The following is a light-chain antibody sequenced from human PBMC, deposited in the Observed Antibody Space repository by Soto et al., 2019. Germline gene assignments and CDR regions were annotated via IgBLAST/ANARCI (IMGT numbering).Light chain of an antibody. V-gene: IGKV3D-15*01. CDR3: QQSFSPPQT. CDR2: DIF. Sequence: EMVLTHSPGTLSLAPGETATLCCGASRGVGSDLAWYQQKPGQAPRLVIYDIFTRATGVPTRISGSGSGTEFTLTISCLQSEDFATYFCQQSFSPPQTFGQGTKVDIK. J-gene: IGKJ1*01. CDR1: RGVGSD.